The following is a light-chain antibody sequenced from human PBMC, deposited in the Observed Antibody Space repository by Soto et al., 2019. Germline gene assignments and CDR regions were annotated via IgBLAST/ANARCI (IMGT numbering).Light chain of an antibody. Sequence: QSALTQPRSVSGSPGQSVTISCTGSSSDVGGHNYVSWYQHHPGRAPKLIIYDVSERPSGVPDRFSGSKSGDTASLSISGLQAEDEADYYCCSYAGRYPYVLGTGTKVTVL. CDR2: DVS. J-gene: IGLJ1*01. V-gene: IGLV2-11*01. CDR3: CSYAGRYPYV. CDR1: SSDVGGHNY.